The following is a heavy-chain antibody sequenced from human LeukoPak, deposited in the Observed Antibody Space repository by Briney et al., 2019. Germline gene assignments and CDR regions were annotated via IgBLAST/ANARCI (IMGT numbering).Heavy chain of an antibody. CDR2: INYSGSST. Sequence: GGSLRLSCAASGFTFSSYAMTWVRQAPGKGLEWVSTINYSGSSTYYADSVKGRFTISRDNSKNTLYLQMGSLRAEDTAVYYCGKDSRTGGPRAFASWGQGTLVTVSS. D-gene: IGHD2-8*02. J-gene: IGHJ4*02. CDR3: GKDSRTGGPRAFAS. CDR1: GFTFSSYA. V-gene: IGHV3-23*01.